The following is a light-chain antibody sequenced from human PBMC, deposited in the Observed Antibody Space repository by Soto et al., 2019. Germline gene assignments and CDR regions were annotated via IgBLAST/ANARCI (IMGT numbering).Light chain of an antibody. CDR1: QSISSW. V-gene: IGKV1-5*01. CDR3: HQYVHYWP. Sequence: RASQSISSWLAWYQHKPGKAPKLLIYDASNLDSGVPSRFSGSGSGTEFSLTISIRKPDDCATYYCHQYVHYWPFGQGTKVDIK. CDR2: DAS. J-gene: IGKJ1*01.